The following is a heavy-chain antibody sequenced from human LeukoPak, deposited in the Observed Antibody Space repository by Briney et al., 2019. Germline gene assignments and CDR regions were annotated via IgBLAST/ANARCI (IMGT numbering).Heavy chain of an antibody. CDR1: GGSISGYY. CDR2: IYTSGST. V-gene: IGHV4-4*07. CDR3: ARDRYYGSGNNWLDP. J-gene: IGHJ5*02. D-gene: IGHD3-10*01. Sequence: SETLSLTCTVSGGSISGYYWSWIRQPAGKGLEWIGRIYTSGSTTYNPSLKSRVTMSVDTSKNYFSLKLNSVTAADTAVYYCARDRYYGSGNNWLDPWGQGTLVTVSS.